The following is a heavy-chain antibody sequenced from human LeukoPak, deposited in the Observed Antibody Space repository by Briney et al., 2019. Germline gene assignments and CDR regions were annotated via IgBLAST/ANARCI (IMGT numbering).Heavy chain of an antibody. V-gene: IGHV3-74*01. CDR2: INSDGTNT. CDR1: TFTFSRYW. CDR3: ARDRAAFGVVQVGY. J-gene: IGHJ4*02. Sequence: GGSLRLSCAASTFTFSRYWMHWVRQAPGKGLVWVSRINSDGTNTYYADSVKGRFTISRDNTKNTLYLQMNSQRTEDTAVYYCARDRAAFGVVQVGYWGQGTLVTVSS. D-gene: IGHD3-3*01.